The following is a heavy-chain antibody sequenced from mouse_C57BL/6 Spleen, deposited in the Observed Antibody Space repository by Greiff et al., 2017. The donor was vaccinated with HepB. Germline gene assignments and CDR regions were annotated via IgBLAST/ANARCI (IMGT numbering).Heavy chain of an antibody. CDR1: GYSITSGYD. D-gene: IGHD3-3*01. J-gene: IGHJ3*01. Sequence: EVQLQESGPGMVKPSQSLSLTCSVTGYSITSGYDWHWIRHFPGNKLEWMGYISYSGSTNYNPSLKSRISITHDTSKNHFFLKLNSVTTEDTATYYCARGGLGFAYWGQGTLVTVAA. CDR2: ISYSGST. CDR3: ARGGLGFAY. V-gene: IGHV3-1*01.